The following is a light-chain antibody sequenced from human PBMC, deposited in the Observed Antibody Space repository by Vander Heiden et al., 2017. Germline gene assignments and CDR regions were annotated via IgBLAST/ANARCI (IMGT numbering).Light chain of an antibody. CDR1: QGISTW. CDR2: AAS. CDR3: QQANSFPHT. Sequence: DIQMTQSPCAVPASVGDRVTITCRASQGISTWLTWYQQKPGKAPKLLIYAASNLQSGVPSRFSGSGSGTDFPFTISSLQPEDFATYYCQQANSFPHTFGGGTKVEIK. V-gene: IGKV1-12*01. J-gene: IGKJ4*01.